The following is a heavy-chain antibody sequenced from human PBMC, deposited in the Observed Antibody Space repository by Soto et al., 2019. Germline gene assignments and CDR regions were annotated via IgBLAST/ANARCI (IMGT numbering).Heavy chain of an antibody. J-gene: IGHJ4*02. D-gene: IGHD3-9*01. CDR2: ISGSGGST. Sequence: EVQLLESGGGLVQPGGSLRLSCAASGFTFSSYAMNWVRQAPGEGLEWLSAISGSGGSTYYAYSVKGRFTISRDNSKDTLYRQLNSLRAEDTAVYYGAKDRTALLTGYAYYWGQGTLVTVSS. V-gene: IGHV3-23*01. CDR1: GFTFSSYA. CDR3: AKDRTALLTGYAYY.